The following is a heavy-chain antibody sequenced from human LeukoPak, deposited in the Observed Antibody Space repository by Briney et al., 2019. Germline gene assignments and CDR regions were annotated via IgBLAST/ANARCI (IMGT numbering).Heavy chain of an antibody. J-gene: IGHJ4*02. V-gene: IGHV3-21*01. Sequence: PGGSLRLSCAASGFTFSSYSMNWVRQAPGKGLEWVSSISSSSSCIYYADSVKGRFTISRDNAKNSLYLQMNSLRAEDTAVYYCASINYYDSSGYAYWGQGTLVTVSS. CDR2: ISSSSSCI. D-gene: IGHD3-22*01. CDR1: GFTFSSYS. CDR3: ASINYYDSSGYAY.